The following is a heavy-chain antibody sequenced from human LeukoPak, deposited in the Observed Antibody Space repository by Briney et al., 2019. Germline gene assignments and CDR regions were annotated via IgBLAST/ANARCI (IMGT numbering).Heavy chain of an antibody. CDR2: IEQDGSEK. CDR3: ARVWSGYYYYMDV. J-gene: IGHJ6*03. CDR1: GYTFSSYW. V-gene: IGHV3-7*01. D-gene: IGHD3-3*01. Sequence: GGSLRLSCAASGYTFSSYWMSWVRQAPGKGLEWVANIEQDGSEKYYVDSVKGRFTISRDNAKNSLYLQMNSLRAEDTAVYYCARVWSGYYYYMDVWGKGTTVTVSS.